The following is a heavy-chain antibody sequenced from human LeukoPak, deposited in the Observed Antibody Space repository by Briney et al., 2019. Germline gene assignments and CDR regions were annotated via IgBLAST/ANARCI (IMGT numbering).Heavy chain of an antibody. D-gene: IGHD1-26*01. V-gene: IGHV4-59*01. CDR2: IYYSGST. CDR3: AREEALGSGSFDY. J-gene: IGHJ4*02. Sequence: SETLSLTCTVSGGSISSYYWSWIRQPSGKGLEWIGYIYYSGSTNYNPSLNSGGTISVDTSKKQSSLKLSSVTAADTAVYYCAREEALGSGSFDYWGQGTLVTVSS. CDR1: GGSISSYY.